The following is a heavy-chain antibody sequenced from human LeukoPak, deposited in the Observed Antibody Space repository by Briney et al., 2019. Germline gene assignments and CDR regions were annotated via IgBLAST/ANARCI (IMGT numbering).Heavy chain of an antibody. CDR3: ARHEMATIGLDY. D-gene: IGHD5-12*01. J-gene: IGHJ4*02. V-gene: IGHV4-59*08. Sequence: SETLSLTCTVSGGSISSYCWSWIRQPPGKGLEWIGYIYYSGSTNYNPSLKSRVTISVDTSKNQFSLKLSSVTAADTAVYYCARHEMATIGLDYWGQGTLVTVSS. CDR1: GGSISSYC. CDR2: IYYSGST.